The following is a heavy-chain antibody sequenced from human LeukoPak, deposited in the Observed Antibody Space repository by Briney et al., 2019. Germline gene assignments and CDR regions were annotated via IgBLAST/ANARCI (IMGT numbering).Heavy chain of an antibody. D-gene: IGHD6-6*01. V-gene: IGHV3-48*04. CDR2: ISASSSSI. J-gene: IGHJ4*02. Sequence: GGSLRLSCAASGLTFSNYCMDWVRQAPGKGLEGVSYISASSSSIYYADAVKGRFTISRDNAKNSLFLQMNSLRAEDTAVYYCARGGAARPDYWGQGSLVTVSS. CDR1: GLTFSNYC. CDR3: ARGGAARPDY.